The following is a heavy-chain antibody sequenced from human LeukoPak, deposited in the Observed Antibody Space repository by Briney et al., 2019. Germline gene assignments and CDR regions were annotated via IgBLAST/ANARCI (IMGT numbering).Heavy chain of an antibody. D-gene: IGHD2-15*01. V-gene: IGHV3-15*01. CDR1: GFTFSDAW. CDR2: IKSKTDGGKT. CDR3: TADMPASSRAADY. J-gene: IGHJ4*02. Sequence: SLRLSPAASGFTFSDAWMTWVRQAPGMGQEWVCRIKSKTDGGKTDYSPPVKGRFTISRDDSKNTLYLQINSLKTEDTAVYYCTADMPASSRAADYWGQGTLVTVSS.